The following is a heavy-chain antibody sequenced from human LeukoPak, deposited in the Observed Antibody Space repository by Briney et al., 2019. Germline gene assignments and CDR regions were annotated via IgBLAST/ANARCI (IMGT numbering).Heavy chain of an antibody. J-gene: IGHJ3*02. D-gene: IGHD1-26*01. V-gene: IGHV1-2*04. CDR3: AREGVGATKSALDI. CDR2: INPNSGGT. Sequence: ASVKVSCKASGYTFTGYYMHWVRQAPGQGLEWMGWINPNSGGTNYAQKFQGWVTMTRDTSISTAYMELSRLRSDDTAVYYCAREGVGATKSALDIWGQGTMVTVSS. CDR1: GYTFTGYY.